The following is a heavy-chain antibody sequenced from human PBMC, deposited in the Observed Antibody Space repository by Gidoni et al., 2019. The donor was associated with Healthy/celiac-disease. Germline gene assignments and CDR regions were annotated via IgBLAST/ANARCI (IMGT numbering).Heavy chain of an antibody. Sequence: QLQLQASVPGLVKPSATLSLTFTVSGGSISSSSYYWGWIRQPPGKGLEWIGSIYYSGSTYYNPSLKSRVTISVDTSKNQFSLKLSSVTAADTAVYYCARHIVVVTAIGADYFDYWGQGTLVTVSS. CDR2: IYYSGST. V-gene: IGHV4-39*01. CDR3: ARHIVVVTAIGADYFDY. CDR1: GGSISSSSYY. D-gene: IGHD2-21*02. J-gene: IGHJ4*02.